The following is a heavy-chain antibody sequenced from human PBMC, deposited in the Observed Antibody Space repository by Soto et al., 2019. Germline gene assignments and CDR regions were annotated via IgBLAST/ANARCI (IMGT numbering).Heavy chain of an antibody. CDR2: IKSKTDGGTV. CDR3: SHGYYQYFES. Sequence: GGSLRLSCAVSGVTLSNVWMNWVRQAPGKGPEWVGRIKSKTDGGTVEYAAPVKDRFTISRDDSENTLYLQMNSLKTEDTAVYYCSHGYYQYFESWGQGTLVSVSS. J-gene: IGHJ4*02. D-gene: IGHD5-18*01. CDR1: GVTLSNVW. V-gene: IGHV3-15*07.